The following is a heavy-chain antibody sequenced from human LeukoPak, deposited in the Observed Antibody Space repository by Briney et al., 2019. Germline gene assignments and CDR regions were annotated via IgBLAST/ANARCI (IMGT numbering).Heavy chain of an antibody. CDR1: GFTFSDYY. Sequence: PGGSLRLSCAASGFTFSDYYMSWIRQAPGKGLEWISYISSSGSTIYYADSVNGRFTISRDNAKNSLYLQMNSLRAEDTAVYYCARESRPRYCSSTSCYTAFDYWGQGTLVTVSS. D-gene: IGHD2-2*02. V-gene: IGHV3-11*01. CDR2: ISSSGSTI. CDR3: ARESRPRYCSSTSCYTAFDY. J-gene: IGHJ4*02.